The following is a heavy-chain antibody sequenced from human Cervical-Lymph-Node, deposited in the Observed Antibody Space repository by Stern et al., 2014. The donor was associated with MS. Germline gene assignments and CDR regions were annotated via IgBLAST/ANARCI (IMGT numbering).Heavy chain of an antibody. CDR2: VSYDGTQG. Sequence: VQLVESGVGVVQPGRSLSLSWVASGFTFSTYAMHWVRQAPGKGLEWVAFVSYDGTQGTSTDSVKALFTISRDNSKTTLYLHMNSLRDEDTAVYFCARGGRGVGLEYWGQGALVTVSS. V-gene: IGHV3-30-3*01. CDR1: GFTFSTYA. CDR3: ARGGRGVGLEY. J-gene: IGHJ4*02. D-gene: IGHD3-10*01.